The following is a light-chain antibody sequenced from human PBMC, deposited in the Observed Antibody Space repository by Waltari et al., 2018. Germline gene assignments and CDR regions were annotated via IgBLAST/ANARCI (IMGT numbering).Light chain of an antibody. CDR2: DVT. Sequence: QSALTQPASVSGSPGQSITISCTGTSTDVGGYNYVSWYQQNPGKAPNLIIYDVTKRPSGVPNRFAGSKSDNTASLTISGLQAEDDGDYYCCSYAGDNFMLFGGGTKVTVL. CDR3: CSYAGDNFML. J-gene: IGLJ2*01. V-gene: IGLV2-23*02. CDR1: STDVGGYNY.